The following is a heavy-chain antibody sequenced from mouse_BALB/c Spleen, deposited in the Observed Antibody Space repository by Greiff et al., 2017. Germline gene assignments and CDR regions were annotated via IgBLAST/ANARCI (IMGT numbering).Heavy chain of an antibody. CDR2: ISSGGSYT. CDR1: GFTFSSYG. V-gene: IGHV5-6*01. CDR3: ARGDRYGGGYFDV. D-gene: IGHD2-14*01. J-gene: IGHJ1*01. Sequence: EVKLVESGGDLVKPGGSLKLSCAASGFTFSSYGMSWVRQTPDKRLEWVATISSGGSYTYYPDSVKGRFTISRDNAKNTLYLQMSSLKSEDTAMYYCARGDRYGGGYFDVWGAGTTVTVSS.